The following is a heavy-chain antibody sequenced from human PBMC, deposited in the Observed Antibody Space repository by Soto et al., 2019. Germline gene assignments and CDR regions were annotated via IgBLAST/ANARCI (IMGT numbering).Heavy chain of an antibody. CDR1: GGCRTSNS. CDR3: ARGPHYYSSGLRV. J-gene: IGHJ6*02. V-gene: IGHV4-59*01. Sequence: SYGTLSLTCMVGGGCRTSNSRCWVRHPPGKGLEWIGYIYYRRNTSYNPSLKSRVIISIDTSKNLFFLKLSSVTVADTSVYFCARGPHYYSSGLRVRGQGPT. CDR2: IYYRRNT.